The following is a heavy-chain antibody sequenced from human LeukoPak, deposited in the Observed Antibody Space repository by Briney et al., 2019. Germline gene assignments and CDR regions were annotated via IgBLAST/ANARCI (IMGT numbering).Heavy chain of an antibody. CDR2: IGCSGSYT. Sequence: PAGSLRLSCAASGFTFSTYAMIWVRQAPGKGLEWVSVIGCSGSYTYYADSVKGRFTISRDNSKDTLYLQMNSLRAEDTAVYYCARDWYDYWGQGTLVTVSS. V-gene: IGHV3-23*01. J-gene: IGHJ4*02. D-gene: IGHD6-13*01. CDR3: ARDWYDY. CDR1: GFTFSTYA.